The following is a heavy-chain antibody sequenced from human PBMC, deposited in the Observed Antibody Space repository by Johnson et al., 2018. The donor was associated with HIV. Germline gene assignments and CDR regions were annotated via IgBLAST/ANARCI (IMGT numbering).Heavy chain of an antibody. J-gene: IGHJ3*02. CDR3: AKGSSYSSFYDAFDI. Sequence: VQLVESGGGVVQPGRSLRLSCAASGFTFSNYAMSWVRQPPGKGLEWVSDIRGSGGSTYYADSVQGRFTFPRDNSKNTLYLQMNRLRAEDTALYYCAKGSSYSSFYDAFDIWGQGTMVTVSS. V-gene: IGHV3-23*04. CDR1: GFTFSNYA. D-gene: IGHD6-6*01. CDR2: IRGSGGST.